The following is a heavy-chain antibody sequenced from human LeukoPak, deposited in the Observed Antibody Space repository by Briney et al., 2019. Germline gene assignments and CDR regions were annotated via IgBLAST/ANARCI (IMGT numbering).Heavy chain of an antibody. D-gene: IGHD1-7*01. V-gene: IGHV1-69*05. CDR1: GGTFSSYA. Sequence: SVKVSCKASGGTFSSYAISWVRQAPGQGLECMGRIIPIFGTANYAQKFQGRVTITTDESTSTAYMELSSLRSEDTAVYYCASRYNWNYDWFDPWGQGTLVTVSS. CDR2: IIPIFGTA. CDR3: ASRYNWNYDWFDP. J-gene: IGHJ5*02.